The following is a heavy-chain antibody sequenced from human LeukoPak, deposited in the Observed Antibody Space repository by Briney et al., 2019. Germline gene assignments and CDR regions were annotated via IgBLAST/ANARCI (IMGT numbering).Heavy chain of an antibody. D-gene: IGHD6-19*01. CDR1: GYTFTDYY. J-gene: IGHJ6*02. CDR3: ARDLYSSGWYIMAPYYYGMDV. V-gene: IGHV1-2*02. Sequence: ASVKVSCKASGYTFTDYYMHWVRQAPGQGLEWMGWINPNSGGTNYAQKFQGRVTMTRDTSISTAYMELSRLRSDDTAVYYCARDLYSSGWYIMAPYYYGMDVWGQGTTVTVSS. CDR2: INPNSGGT.